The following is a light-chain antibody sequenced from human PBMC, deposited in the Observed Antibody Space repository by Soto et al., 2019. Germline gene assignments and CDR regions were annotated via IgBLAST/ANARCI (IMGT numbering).Light chain of an antibody. CDR3: AAWDDSLNGVL. Sequence: QPVLTQPPSASGTPGQRVTISCSGSSSNIGSNAVDWYQHFPGTAPKVLIYRDSQRPSGVPDRFSGSKSGTSASLAISGLQSEDEADYYCAAWDDSLNGVLFGGGTKLTVL. CDR1: SSNIGSNA. CDR2: RDS. V-gene: IGLV1-44*01. J-gene: IGLJ2*01.